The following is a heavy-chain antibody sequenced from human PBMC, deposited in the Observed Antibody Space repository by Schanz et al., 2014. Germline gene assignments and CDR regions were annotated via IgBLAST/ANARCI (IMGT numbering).Heavy chain of an antibody. J-gene: IGHJ5*02. CDR2: IDYKTNI. CDR1: GFSFSSYA. Sequence: EVQLVESGGGLVQPGGSLRLSCSASGFSFSSYALHWVRQAPGKGLEWVSSIDYKTNIHNADSVKGRFTVSRDNARYSLYLEMNSLRAEDTAVYYCARGRARQLVHWFDPWGQGTLVTVSS. V-gene: IGHV3-21*01. CDR3: ARGRARQLVHWFDP. D-gene: IGHD6-13*01.